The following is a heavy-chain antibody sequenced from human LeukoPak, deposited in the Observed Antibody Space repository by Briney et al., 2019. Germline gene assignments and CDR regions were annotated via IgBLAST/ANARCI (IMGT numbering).Heavy chain of an antibody. Sequence: SQTLSLTCAVSGGSISSGSYYWSWIRQPAGKGLEWISRIYTSGSTNYNPSLKRRVTISVDTSKNQCSLKLSSVTAADTAVYYCARGLVVRWATADWFDPWGQGTLVTVSS. CDR3: ARGLVVRWATADWFDP. CDR2: IYTSGST. CDR1: GGSISSGSYY. D-gene: IGHD3-10*01. J-gene: IGHJ5*02. V-gene: IGHV4-61*02.